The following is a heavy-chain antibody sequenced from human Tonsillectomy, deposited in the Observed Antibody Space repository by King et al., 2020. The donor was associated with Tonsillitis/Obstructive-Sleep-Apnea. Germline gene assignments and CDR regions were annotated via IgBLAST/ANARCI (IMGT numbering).Heavy chain of an antibody. V-gene: IGHV3-49*03. CDR2: IRSKPYGGTA. CDR3: TREKSGSLKFDY. CDR1: GFTFGDYA. Sequence: VQLVESRGGLVEPGRSLRLSCTTSGFTFGDYAISWFRQAPGKGLEWVGFIRSKPYGGTAEYAASVKGRFTISRDDSKSIAYLQMNSLKTEDTAVYYCTREKSGSLKFDYWGQGTLVTVSS. D-gene: IGHD1-26*01. J-gene: IGHJ4*02.